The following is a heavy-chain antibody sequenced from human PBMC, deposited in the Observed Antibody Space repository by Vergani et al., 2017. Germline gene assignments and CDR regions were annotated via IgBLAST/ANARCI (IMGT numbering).Heavy chain of an antibody. CDR3: ARDSSRWRWLQHVYYYYYMDV. Sequence: EVQLVESGGGLVQPGGSLRLSCAASGFTFSRYCMRWVRQAPGKGLEWVANIKQEGSEKYYVDSVKGRFTISRDNAKNSLYLQMNSLRAEDTAVYYCARDSSRWRWLQHVYYYYYMDVWGKGTTVTVSS. D-gene: IGHD5-24*01. CDR2: IKQEGSEK. CDR1: GFTFSRYC. J-gene: IGHJ6*03. V-gene: IGHV3-7*01.